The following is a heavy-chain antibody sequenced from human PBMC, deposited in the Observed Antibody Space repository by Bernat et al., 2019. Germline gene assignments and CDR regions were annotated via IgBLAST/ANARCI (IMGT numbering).Heavy chain of an antibody. V-gene: IGHV3-21*01. CDR1: GFTFSSYS. D-gene: IGHD6-13*01. CDR2: ISSSSSYI. CDR3: ARDLSWVIAAGGNYYYYYGMDV. J-gene: IGHJ6*02. Sequence: EVQLVESGGGLVKPGGSLRLSCAASGFTFSSYSMNWVRQAPGKGLEWVSSISSSSSYIYYADSVKGRFTISRDNAKNSRYLQMNSLRAEDTAVYYCARDLSWVIAAGGNYYYYYGMDVWGQGTTVTVSS.